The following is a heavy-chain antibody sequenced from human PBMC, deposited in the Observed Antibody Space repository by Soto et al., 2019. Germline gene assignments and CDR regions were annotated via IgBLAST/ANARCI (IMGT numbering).Heavy chain of an antibody. D-gene: IGHD6-19*01. Sequence: QLQLQESGPGLVKPSETLSLTCTVSGGSISSSSYYWGWIRQPPGKGLEWIGSIYYSGSTYYNPSLTSRVTIPVDTSKNQFSLKLSSVTAADTAVYYCSRSGDSSGWWGGYYYGMDVWGQGTTVTVSS. CDR1: GGSISSSSYY. CDR2: IYYSGST. V-gene: IGHV4-39*01. CDR3: SRSGDSSGWWGGYYYGMDV. J-gene: IGHJ6*02.